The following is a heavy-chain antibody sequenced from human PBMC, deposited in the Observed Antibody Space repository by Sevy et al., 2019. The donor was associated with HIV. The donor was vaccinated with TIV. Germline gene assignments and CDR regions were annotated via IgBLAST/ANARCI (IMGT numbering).Heavy chain of an antibody. Sequence: GGSLRLSCIASGFPLKSYWMSWVRQAPGKGLEWVANIKEDGSEKYYVHSVKGRFTISRDKAKNALYLQMNSLRAEDTAVYYCARDPGFDPWGQGTLVTVSS. CDR3: ARDPGFDP. J-gene: IGHJ5*02. CDR2: IKEDGSEK. CDR1: GFPLKSYW. V-gene: IGHV3-7*03.